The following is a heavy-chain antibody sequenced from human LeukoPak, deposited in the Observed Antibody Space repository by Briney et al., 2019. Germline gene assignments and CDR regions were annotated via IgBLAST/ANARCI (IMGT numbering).Heavy chain of an antibody. CDR2: IYYSGST. V-gene: IGHV4-59*01. Sequence: SETLSLTCTVSGGSISSYYWSWIRRPPGKGLEWIGYIYYSGSTNYNPSLKSRVTISVDTSKNQFSLKLSSVTAADTAVYYCARGITIFGMAGNWFDPWGQGTLVTVSS. D-gene: IGHD3-3*01. J-gene: IGHJ5*02. CDR3: ARGITIFGMAGNWFDP. CDR1: GGSISSYY.